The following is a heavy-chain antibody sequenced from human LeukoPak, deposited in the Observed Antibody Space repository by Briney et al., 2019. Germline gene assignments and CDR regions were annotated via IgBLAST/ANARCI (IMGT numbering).Heavy chain of an antibody. CDR2: IKQDGSEK. J-gene: IGHJ5*02. D-gene: IGHD2-2*01. CDR3: ARLVVPAATENWFDP. CDR1: GFTFSSYW. V-gene: IGHV3-7*01. Sequence: GGSLRLSCAASGFTFSSYWMSWVRQAPGKGLEWAANIKQDGSEKYYVDSVKGRFTISRDNAKNSLYLQMNSLRAEDTAVYYCARLVVPAATENWFDPWGQGTLVTVSS.